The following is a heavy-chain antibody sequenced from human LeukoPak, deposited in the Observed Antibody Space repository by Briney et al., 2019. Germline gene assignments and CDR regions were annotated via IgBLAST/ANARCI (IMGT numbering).Heavy chain of an antibody. CDR3: ASLTTVTQGYFDS. J-gene: IGHJ4*02. CDR2: MSNGGST. Sequence: KPSETLSLTCTVSGDSISIYFWTWIRQPPGRGLEWIGYMSNGGSTSYNPSLESRVTLSLDASKNQFSLKLSSVTATDTAVYYCASLTTVTQGYFDSWGQGTLVTVSS. CDR1: GDSISIYF. V-gene: IGHV4-59*08. D-gene: IGHD4-17*01.